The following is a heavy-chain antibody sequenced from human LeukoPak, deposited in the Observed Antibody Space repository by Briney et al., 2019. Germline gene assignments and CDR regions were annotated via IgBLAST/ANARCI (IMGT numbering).Heavy chain of an antibody. J-gene: IGHJ4*02. D-gene: IGHD5-18*01. Sequence: SETLSLTCTVSGVSISSFYWSWVRQPPGEGLEWIGYIYHGGRSDYSPSLKSRVTISVDTSKNQLSLRLSSVATADTAVYYCVRAGGGYSFDSWGRGTLVTVSS. CDR3: VRAGGGYSFDS. CDR2: IYHGGRS. CDR1: GVSISSFY. V-gene: IGHV4-59*01.